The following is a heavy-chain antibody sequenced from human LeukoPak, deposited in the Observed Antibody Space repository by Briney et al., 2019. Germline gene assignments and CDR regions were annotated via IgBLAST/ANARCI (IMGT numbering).Heavy chain of an antibody. Sequence: SETLSLTCTVSGGSISSGDYYWSWIRQTPEKGLEWIGHIFNTGSPYYNPSLKSRVTISVDTSKNQFSLKLSSVTAADTAVYYCARVGGGDWYGWFDPWGQGTLVTVPS. CDR3: ARVGGGDWYGWFDP. J-gene: IGHJ5*02. V-gene: IGHV4-61*08. D-gene: IGHD2-21*01. CDR1: GGSISSGDYY. CDR2: IFNTGSP.